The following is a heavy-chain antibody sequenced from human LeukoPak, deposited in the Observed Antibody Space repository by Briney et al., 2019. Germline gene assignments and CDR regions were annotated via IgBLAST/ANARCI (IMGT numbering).Heavy chain of an antibody. Sequence: SETLSLTCTVSGGSISSYYWSWIRQPTGKGLEWIGYIYYSGSTNYNPSLKSRVTISVDTSKNQFSLRLSSVTAADTAVYYCARFRGIIAAAGNWFDPWGQGTLVTVSS. D-gene: IGHD6-13*01. CDR3: ARFRGIIAAAGNWFDP. J-gene: IGHJ5*02. CDR1: GGSISSYY. V-gene: IGHV4-59*01. CDR2: IYYSGST.